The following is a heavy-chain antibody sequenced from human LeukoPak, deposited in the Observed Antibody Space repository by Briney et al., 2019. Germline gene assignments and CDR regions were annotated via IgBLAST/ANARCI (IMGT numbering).Heavy chain of an antibody. J-gene: IGHJ4*02. Sequence: GLEWIGRINASARTNYNSALKSRVTMSVDTSKNQFSLKVKSVTAADTAVYYCAREYGDFDYWGQGTLVTVSS. CDR3: AREYGDFDY. CDR2: INASART. D-gene: IGHD4-17*01. V-gene: IGHV4-4*07.